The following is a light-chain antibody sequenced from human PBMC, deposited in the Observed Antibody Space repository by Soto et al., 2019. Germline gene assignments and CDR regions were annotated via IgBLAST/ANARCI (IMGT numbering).Light chain of an antibody. V-gene: IGKV3-15*01. CDR2: RAS. Sequence: EIVMTQSPATLSLSPGQRATLSCRASQSVSSKLAWYQQRPGQAPRLLIYRASTRAAGLPDRFSGSGSGTEFTLTISSLQSEDFAVYYCQQYHKWPITFGQGTRLEIK. CDR1: QSVSSK. J-gene: IGKJ5*01. CDR3: QQYHKWPIT.